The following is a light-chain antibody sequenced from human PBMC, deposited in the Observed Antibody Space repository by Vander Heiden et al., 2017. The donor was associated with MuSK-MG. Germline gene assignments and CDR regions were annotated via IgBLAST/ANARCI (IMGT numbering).Light chain of an antibody. CDR1: QSISSY. CDR2: AAS. Sequence: DIQMTQSPSSLSASVGDRVTITCRASQSISSYLNWYQQKPGKAPKLLIYAASSLPSGVPSRFSGSGSGTDFTLTISSLHPEDFATYYCQQRSSWPLTFGGGTKVEIK. V-gene: IGKV1-39*01. J-gene: IGKJ4*01. CDR3: QQRSSWPLT.